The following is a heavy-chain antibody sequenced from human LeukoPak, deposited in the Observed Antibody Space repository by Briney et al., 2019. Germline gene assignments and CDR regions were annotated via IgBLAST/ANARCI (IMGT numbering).Heavy chain of an antibody. J-gene: IGHJ6*02. Sequence: PGGSLRLSCAASGFTFRTYWMHWVRQAPGKGLVWVSRINTDGRSTSYADSVKGRFTVSRDNSKDTLYLQMNSLTPEDTAVYYCARGTYSSSQYYYGMDVWGQGTTVTVSS. CDR2: INTDGRST. CDR3: ARGTYSSSQYYYGMDV. D-gene: IGHD6-13*01. V-gene: IGHV3-74*01. CDR1: GFTFRTYW.